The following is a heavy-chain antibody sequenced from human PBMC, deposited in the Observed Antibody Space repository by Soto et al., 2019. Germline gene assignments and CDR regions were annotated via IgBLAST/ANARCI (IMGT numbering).Heavy chain of an antibody. CDR3: ANTLGVLIPGPLDY. CDR1: GFTFSSYA. J-gene: IGHJ4*02. V-gene: IGHV3-23*01. D-gene: IGHD3-16*01. Sequence: EVQLLESGGGLVQPGGSLRLSCAASGFTFSSYAMSWVRQAPGQGLEWVSAISGSGGSTHYADSVKGRFTMSRDNSKNTMYMQKNSLGDEDTAVVYCANTLGVLIPGPLDYWGQGTLVTVSS. CDR2: ISGSGGST.